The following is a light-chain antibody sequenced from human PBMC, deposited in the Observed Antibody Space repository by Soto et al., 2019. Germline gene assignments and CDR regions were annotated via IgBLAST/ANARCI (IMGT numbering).Light chain of an antibody. J-gene: IGKJ3*01. V-gene: IGKV3-15*01. CDR3: QQYTNWPPIFT. Sequence: EIVMTQSPATLSVSPGERATLSCRASQSVSSNLAWYQQKPGQAPRLLIFGVSTRATGIPARFSGSGSGTEFTLTISSLQSEDFAVYYCQQYTNWPPIFTFGPGTKVDIK. CDR1: QSVSSN. CDR2: GVS.